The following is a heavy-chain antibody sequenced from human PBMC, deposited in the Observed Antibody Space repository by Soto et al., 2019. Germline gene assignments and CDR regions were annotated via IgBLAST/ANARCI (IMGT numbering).Heavy chain of an antibody. J-gene: IGHJ4*02. Sequence: GGSLRLSCVGSGCTFSNYGMHWVRQPPGKGLEWVALTSDDGDKRYYADSVRGRLIISRDNSKDTLYLQMNSLGPDDTAVYFCAKARVRIVGANSFDYWGQGTPVTVSS. V-gene: IGHV3-30*18. CDR2: TSDDGDKR. CDR3: AKARVRIVGANSFDY. CDR1: GCTFSNYG. D-gene: IGHD1-26*01.